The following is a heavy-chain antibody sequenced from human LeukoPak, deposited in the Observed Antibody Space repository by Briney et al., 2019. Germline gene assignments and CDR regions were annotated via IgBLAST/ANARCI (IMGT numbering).Heavy chain of an antibody. CDR1: GGSISSGSYY. V-gene: IGHV4-61*02. CDR2: IYTSRST. J-gene: IGHJ4*02. Sequence: SQTLSLTCTVSGGSISSGSYYWSWIRQPAGKGLERIGRIYTSRSTNYNPSLKSRVTISVDTSKNQFSLKLSSVTAADTAVYYCAREGYYGSGSYPDYWGQGTLVTVSS. D-gene: IGHD3-10*01. CDR3: AREGYYGSGSYPDY.